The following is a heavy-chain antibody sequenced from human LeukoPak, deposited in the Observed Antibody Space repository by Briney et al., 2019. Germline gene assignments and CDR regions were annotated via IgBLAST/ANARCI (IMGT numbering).Heavy chain of an antibody. CDR1: GGSISSSSYY. CDR2: MYYSGST. CDR3: ARLGTGLTYSSSWYGDY. J-gene: IGHJ4*02. V-gene: IGHV4-39*01. D-gene: IGHD6-13*01. Sequence: PSETLSLTCTVSGGSISSSSYYWGWIRQPPGKGLEWIGSMYYSGSTYYNPSLKSRVTISVDTSKNQFSLKLSSVTTADTAVYYCARLGTGLTYSSSWYGDYWGQGTLVTVSS.